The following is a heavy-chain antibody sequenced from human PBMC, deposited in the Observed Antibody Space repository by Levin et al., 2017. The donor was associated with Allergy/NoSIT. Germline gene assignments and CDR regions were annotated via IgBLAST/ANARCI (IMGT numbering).Heavy chain of an antibody. V-gene: IGHV3-23*01. D-gene: IGHD4-23*01. CDR2: ISGSGGST. CDR3: AKDLGDYGDNSQNWFDP. CDR1: GFTFSSYA. J-gene: IGHJ5*02. Sequence: PGGSLRLSCAASGFTFSSYAMIWVRQAPGRGLEWVSAISGSGGSTYYADSVEGRFTISRDNSKNTVYLQMNSLRAEDSALYYGAKDLGDYGDNSQNWFDPWGQGTPVTVSS.